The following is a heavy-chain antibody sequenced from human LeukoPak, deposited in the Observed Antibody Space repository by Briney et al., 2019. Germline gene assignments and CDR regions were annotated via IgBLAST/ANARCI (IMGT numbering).Heavy chain of an antibody. CDR2: INTNTGNP. CDR3: ASLGIAVAGTDFDY. CDR1: GYTFTSYA. V-gene: IGHV7-4-1*02. D-gene: IGHD6-19*01. Sequence: ASVKVSCKASGYTFTSYAMNWVRQAPGQGLEWMGWINTNTGNPTYAQGFTGRFVFSLDTSVSTAYLQISSLKAEDTAVYYCASLGIAVAGTDFDYWGQGTLVTVSS. J-gene: IGHJ4*02.